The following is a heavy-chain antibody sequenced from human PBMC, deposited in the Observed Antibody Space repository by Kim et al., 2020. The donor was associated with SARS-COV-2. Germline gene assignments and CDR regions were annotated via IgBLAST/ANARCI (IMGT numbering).Heavy chain of an antibody. V-gene: IGHV3-53*04. Sequence: RFTISRHNSKNTLYLQMNSLRAEDTAVYYCARASYYDDSSGYYKRDAFDIWGQGTMVTVSS. J-gene: IGHJ3*02. D-gene: IGHD3-22*01. CDR3: ARASYYDDSSGYYKRDAFDI.